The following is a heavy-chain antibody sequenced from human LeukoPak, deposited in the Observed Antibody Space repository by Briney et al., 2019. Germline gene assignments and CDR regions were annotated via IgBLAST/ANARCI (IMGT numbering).Heavy chain of an antibody. J-gene: IGHJ3*02. CDR3: ANGEGYYDSSGAYDAFDI. CDR1: GFTFSSYG. D-gene: IGHD3-22*01. CDR2: IWYDGSNK. Sequence: PGGSLRLSCAASGFTFSSYGMHWVRQAPGKGLEWVAVIWYDGSNKYYADSVKGRFTISRDNSKNTLYLQMNSLRAEDTAVYYCANGEGYYDSSGAYDAFDIWGQGTMVTVSS. V-gene: IGHV3-33*06.